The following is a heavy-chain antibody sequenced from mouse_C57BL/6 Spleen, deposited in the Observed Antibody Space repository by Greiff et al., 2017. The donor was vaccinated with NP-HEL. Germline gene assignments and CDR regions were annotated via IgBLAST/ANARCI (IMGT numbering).Heavy chain of an antibody. CDR2: INYDGSST. CDR3: AREGHGYDAMDY. V-gene: IGHV5-16*01. J-gene: IGHJ4*01. Sequence: EVMLVESEGGLVQPGSSMKLSCTASGFTFSDYYMAWVRQVPEKGLEWVANINYDGSSTYYLDSLKSRFIISRDNAKNILYLQMSSLKSEDTATYYCAREGHGYDAMDYWGQGTSVTVSS. CDR1: GFTFSDYY.